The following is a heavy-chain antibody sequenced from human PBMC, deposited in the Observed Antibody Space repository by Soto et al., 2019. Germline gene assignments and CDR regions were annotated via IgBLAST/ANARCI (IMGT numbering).Heavy chain of an antibody. CDR3: ARGQEVATITRYYYYYGMDV. D-gene: IGHD5-12*01. CDR2: IYYSGST. Sequence: PSETPSITCTVCGDSICSGGYYWSWIRQHPGKGLEWIGYIYYSGSTYYNPSLKSRVTISVDTSKNQFSLKLSSVTAADTAVYYCARGQEVATITRYYYYYGMDVWGQGTTVTVSS. J-gene: IGHJ6*02. V-gene: IGHV4-31*03. CDR1: GDSICSGGYY.